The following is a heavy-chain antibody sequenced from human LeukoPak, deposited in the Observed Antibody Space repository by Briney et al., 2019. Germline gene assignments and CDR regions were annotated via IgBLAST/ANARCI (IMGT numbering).Heavy chain of an antibody. V-gene: IGHV3-48*03. CDR1: GFTFSSYE. J-gene: IGHJ6*02. Sequence: PGGSLRLSCAASGFTFSSYEMNWVRQAPGKGLEWVSYISSSGSTIYYADSVQGRFTISRDNAKNSLYLQMNSLRAEDTAVYYCARTQGSVSYGMDVWGQGTTVTVSS. CDR3: ARTQGSVSYGMDV. CDR2: ISSSGSTI. D-gene: IGHD1-14*01.